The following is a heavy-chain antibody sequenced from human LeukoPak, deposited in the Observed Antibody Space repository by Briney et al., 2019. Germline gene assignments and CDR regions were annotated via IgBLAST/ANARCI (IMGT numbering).Heavy chain of an antibody. CDR1: GGSFSGHY. V-gene: IGHV4-34*01. CDR3: ARDSSTSYYYGMDV. CDR2: INHSGST. Sequence: SETLSLTCAVYGGSFSGHYWSWIRQPPGKGLEWIGEINHSGSTNYNPSLKSRVTISVDTSKNQFSLKLSSVTAADTAVYYCARDSSTSYYYGMDVWGQGTTVTVSS. D-gene: IGHD1/OR15-1a*01. J-gene: IGHJ6*02.